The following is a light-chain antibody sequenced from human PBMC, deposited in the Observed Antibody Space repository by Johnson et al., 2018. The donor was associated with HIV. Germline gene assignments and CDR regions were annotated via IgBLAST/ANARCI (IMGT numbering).Light chain of an antibody. CDR1: SSNIGNNY. V-gene: IGLV1-51*01. CDR3: GTWDNSLGAHYV. J-gene: IGLJ1*01. CDR2: DNN. Sequence: QSVLTQPPSVSAAPGQKVTISCSGSSSNIGNNYVSWYQQLPGTAPKLLIYDNNKRPSGIPDRFSGSKSGTSATLDITGLQTGDEADYYCGTWDNSLGAHYVFGIGTKVTVL.